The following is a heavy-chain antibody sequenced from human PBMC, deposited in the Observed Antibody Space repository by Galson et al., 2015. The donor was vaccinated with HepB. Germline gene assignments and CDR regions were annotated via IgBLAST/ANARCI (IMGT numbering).Heavy chain of an antibody. CDR2: IKQDGTEK. J-gene: IGHJ3*02. CDR1: GFTFSIYW. Sequence: SLRLSCAASGFTFSIYWMTWVRQAPGKGLEWVANIKQDGTEKHYVDSVKGRFTISRDNAKNSLYLQMNSLRAEDTAVYYCARDGPRRDAFDIWGQGTMVTVSS. V-gene: IGHV3-7*03. CDR3: ARDGPRRDAFDI.